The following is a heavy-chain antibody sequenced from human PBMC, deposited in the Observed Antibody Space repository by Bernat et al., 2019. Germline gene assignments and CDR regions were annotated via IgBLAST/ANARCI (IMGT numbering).Heavy chain of an antibody. CDR1: GFTFSSYG. CDR3: ARVGVVVVAADDAFDI. Sequence: VQLVESGGGVVQPGRSLRLSCAASGFTFSSYGMHWVRQAPGKGLEWVSYISSSGSTIYYADSVKGRFTISRDNAKNSLYLQMNSLRAEDTAVYYCARVGVVVVAADDAFDIWGQGTMVTVSS. V-gene: IGHV3-48*04. CDR2: ISSSGSTI. J-gene: IGHJ3*02. D-gene: IGHD2-15*01.